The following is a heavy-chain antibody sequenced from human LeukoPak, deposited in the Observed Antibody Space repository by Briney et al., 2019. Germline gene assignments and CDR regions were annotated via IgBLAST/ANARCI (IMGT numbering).Heavy chain of an antibody. D-gene: IGHD3-22*01. V-gene: IGHV4-59*01. CDR1: GGSISSYY. CDR3: ARGFNYYDSSGYYRPLYRYFDL. J-gene: IGHJ2*01. Sequence: SETLSLTCTVSGGSISSYYWSWIRQPLGKGLEWIGYIYYSGSTNYNPSLKSRVTISVDTSKNQFSLKLSSVTAADTAVYYCARGFNYYDSSGYYRPLYRYFDLWGRGTLVTVSS. CDR2: IYYSGST.